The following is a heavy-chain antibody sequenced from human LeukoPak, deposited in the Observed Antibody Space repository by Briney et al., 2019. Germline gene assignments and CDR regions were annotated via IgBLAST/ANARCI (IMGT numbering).Heavy chain of an antibody. D-gene: IGHD5-12*01. V-gene: IGHV3-7*01. CDR3: VRDGGVSGYDLLDY. CDR2: INQDGSKE. J-gene: IGHJ4*02. Sequence: GGSLRLSCAASGFTFSSYAMIWVRQAPGKGLEWVAHINQDGSKEYYMDSVKARFTISRDNAKNSLSLQMNSLRAEDTAVYYCVRDGGVSGYDLLDYWGQGTLVTVSS. CDR1: GFTFSSYA.